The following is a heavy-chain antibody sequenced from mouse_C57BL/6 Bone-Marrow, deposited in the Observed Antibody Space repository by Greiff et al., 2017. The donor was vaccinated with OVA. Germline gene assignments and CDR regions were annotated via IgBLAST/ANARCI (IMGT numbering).Heavy chain of an antibody. CDR2: IWSGGST. CDR3: AGDYYGSSYWYFDV. J-gene: IGHJ1*03. Sequence: VQLQESGPGLVQPSQSLSITCTVSGFSLTSYGVHWVRQPPGKGLEWLGVIWSGGSTDYNAAFISRLSISKDNSKSQVFFKMNSLQADDTAIYYCAGDYYGSSYWYFDVWGTGTTVTVSS. V-gene: IGHV2-4*01. CDR1: GFSLTSYG. D-gene: IGHD1-1*01.